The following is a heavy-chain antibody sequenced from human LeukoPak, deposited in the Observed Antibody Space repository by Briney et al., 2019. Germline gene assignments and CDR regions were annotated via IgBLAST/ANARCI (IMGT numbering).Heavy chain of an antibody. CDR3: ARGPSRATATTYFVN. J-gene: IGHJ4*02. CDR1: GYTFTGYY. V-gene: IGHV1-2*02. Sequence: ASLKGSCKASGYTFTGYYMHWVRQAPGQGLEWVGWINPNSGGTDYARKFQGRVTMTRDTSISTAYMDLSSLRSDDTALYYCARGPSRATATTYFVNWGQGTLVTVSS. D-gene: IGHD4-17*01. CDR2: INPNSGGT.